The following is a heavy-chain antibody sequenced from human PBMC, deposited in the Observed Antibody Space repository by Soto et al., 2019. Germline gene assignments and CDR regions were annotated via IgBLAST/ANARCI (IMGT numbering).Heavy chain of an antibody. CDR1: GGSFSGYY. J-gene: IGHJ4*02. D-gene: IGHD2-8*02. CDR2: INHSGST. Sequence: QVQLQQWGAGLLKPSETLSLTCAVDGGSFSGYYWTWIRQPPGTGLEWIGEINHSGSTNYNPSLKSRVTISVDTSKNQFSLKLTSVNAADTAVYYCARYKITGLFDYWGQGTLVTVSS. V-gene: IGHV4-34*01. CDR3: ARYKITGLFDY.